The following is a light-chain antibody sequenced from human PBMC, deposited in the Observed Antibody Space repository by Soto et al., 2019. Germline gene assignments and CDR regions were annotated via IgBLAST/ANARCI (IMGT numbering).Light chain of an antibody. CDR1: QSVYTN. CDR3: QQYNNWPPVR. J-gene: IGKJ1*01. V-gene: IGKV3-15*01. Sequence: EIVMTQSPATLSVSPGERATLSCRASQSVYTNLAWYQQKPGQAPRLLIYGASTRATGIPARFSGSGSGTEFTLTISSLQSEDSAVYYCQQYNNWPPVRFGQGTKVDIK. CDR2: GAS.